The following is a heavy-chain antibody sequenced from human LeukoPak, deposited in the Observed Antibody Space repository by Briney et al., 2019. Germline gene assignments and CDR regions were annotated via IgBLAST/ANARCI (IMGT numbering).Heavy chain of an antibody. Sequence: SETLSLTCTVSGGSITSSRYYWGCIRRPPGKGLEWIGSIYYSGSTYYNPSLKSRVTISVDTSKNQFSLKLSSVTAADTAVYYCARSDFWRGYFDYWGQGTLVTVSS. J-gene: IGHJ4*02. CDR2: IYYSGST. D-gene: IGHD3-3*01. V-gene: IGHV4-39*01. CDR1: GGSITSSRYY. CDR3: ARSDFWRGYFDY.